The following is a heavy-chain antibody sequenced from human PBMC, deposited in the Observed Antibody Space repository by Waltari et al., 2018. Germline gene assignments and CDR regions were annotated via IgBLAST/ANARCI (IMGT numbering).Heavy chain of an antibody. V-gene: IGHV3-30*18. Sequence: QVQLVESGGGVVQPGRSLRLSCAASGFTFSNYAMHWVRQAPGKGLEWVAVIWYDGTNEYYADSVKGRFTFSRDNSKNILYLQMDSLRTEDTAMYYCAKDKYRERSGLDSWGQGTLVTVSS. D-gene: IGHD1-26*01. CDR1: GFTFSNYA. CDR3: AKDKYRERSGLDS. CDR2: IWYDGTNE. J-gene: IGHJ4*02.